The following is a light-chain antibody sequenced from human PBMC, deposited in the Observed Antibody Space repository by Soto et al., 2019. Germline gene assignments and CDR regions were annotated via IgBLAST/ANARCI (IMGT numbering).Light chain of an antibody. J-gene: IGKJ5*01. V-gene: IGKV2-28*01. CDR1: QSLLHSNGYNY. Sequence: VMTQSPRSRPVTPGEPASISCRSSQSLLHSNGYNYLDWYLQKPGQSPQLLIYLGSNRASGVPDRFSGSGSGTDFTLKISRVEAEDVGVYYCMQALQTPITFGQGTRLEIK. CDR2: LGS. CDR3: MQALQTPIT.